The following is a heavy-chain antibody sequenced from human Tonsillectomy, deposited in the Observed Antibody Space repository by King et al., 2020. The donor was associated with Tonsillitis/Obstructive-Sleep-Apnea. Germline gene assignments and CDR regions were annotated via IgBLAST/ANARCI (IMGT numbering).Heavy chain of an antibody. J-gene: IGHJ5*02. V-gene: IGHV1-2*06. CDR1: GYTFTAYY. Sequence: VQLVQSGAEVKRPGASVKVSCKTSGYTFTAYYMHWVRQAPGQGLEWMGRINPNSGGTNYAQKFQVRVTMTRDTSISTAYMDLSRLRSDDTAMYYCAREITSLYTSSWPIDLAFDPWGQGTLVTVSS. CDR2: INPNSGGT. CDR3: AREITSLYTSSWPIDLAFDP. D-gene: IGHD6-13*01.